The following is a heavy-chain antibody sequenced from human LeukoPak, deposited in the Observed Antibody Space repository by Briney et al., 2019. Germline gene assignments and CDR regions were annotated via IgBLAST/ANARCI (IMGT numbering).Heavy chain of an antibody. J-gene: IGHJ4*02. CDR2: ISWNSGSI. CDR1: GFTFDDYA. Sequence: GRSLRLSCAASGFTFDDYAMHWVRQAPGKGLEWVSGISWNSGSIGYADSVKGRFTISRDNAKNSLYLQMNSLRAEDTALYYCAKDRSYYYDSSGYYAIVWGQGTLVTVSS. CDR3: AKDRSYYYDSSGYYAIV. D-gene: IGHD3-22*01. V-gene: IGHV3-9*01.